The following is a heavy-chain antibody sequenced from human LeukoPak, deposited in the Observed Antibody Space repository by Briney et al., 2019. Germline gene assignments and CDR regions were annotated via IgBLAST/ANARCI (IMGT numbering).Heavy chain of an antibody. Sequence: PSETLSLTCTVSGGSISSGGYYWSWIRQHPGKGLEWIGYIYYSGSTYYNPSLKSRVTVSVDTSKNQFSLKLSSVTAADTAVYYCARAAPYCSSTSCYAGYYYYYGMDVWGQGTTVTVSS. CDR2: IYYSGST. CDR1: GGSISSGGYY. J-gene: IGHJ6*02. CDR3: ARAAPYCSSTSCYAGYYYYYGMDV. V-gene: IGHV4-31*03. D-gene: IGHD2-2*01.